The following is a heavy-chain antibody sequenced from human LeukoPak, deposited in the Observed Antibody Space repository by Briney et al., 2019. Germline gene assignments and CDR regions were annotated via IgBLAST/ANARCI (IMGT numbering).Heavy chain of an antibody. CDR3: ARGDDYYDSSGLY. CDR2: IYYSGSA. J-gene: IGHJ4*02. D-gene: IGHD3-22*01. Sequence: SETLSLTCTVSGGSISSSSYYWGWIRQPPGKGLEWIGSIYYSGSAYYNPSLKSRVTISVDTSKNQFSLKLSSVTAADTAVYYCARGDDYYDSSGLYWGQGTLVTVSS. V-gene: IGHV4-39*01. CDR1: GGSISSSSYY.